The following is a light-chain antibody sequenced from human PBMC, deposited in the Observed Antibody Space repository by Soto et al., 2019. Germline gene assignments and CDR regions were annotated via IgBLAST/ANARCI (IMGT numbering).Light chain of an antibody. CDR3: HQYATSPLN. CDR2: DAS. CDR1: QSVGRDY. V-gene: IGKV3-20*01. J-gene: IGKJ4*01. Sequence: EIVLTQSPGTLSLSPGEGATLSCRASQSVGRDYLAWYQQKPGQAPRLVIYDASTRATDIPDRFSGSGSGTDFTLTIIRLEPEDFAVYFCHQYATSPLNFGGGTPVEIK.